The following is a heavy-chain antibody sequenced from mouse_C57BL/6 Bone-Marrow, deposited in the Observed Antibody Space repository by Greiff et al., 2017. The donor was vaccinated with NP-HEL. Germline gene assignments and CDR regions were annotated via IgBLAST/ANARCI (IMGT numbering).Heavy chain of an antibody. CDR2: INPSTGGT. V-gene: IGHV1-42*01. CDR3: ARRGSPYWYFDV. Sequence: EVKVVESGPELVKPGASVKISCKASGYSFTGYYMNWVKQSPEKSLEWIGEINPSTGGTTYNQKFKAKATLTVDKSSSTAYMQLKSLTSEDSAVYYCARRGSPYWYFDVWGTGTTVTVSS. J-gene: IGHJ1*03. CDR1: GYSFTGYY.